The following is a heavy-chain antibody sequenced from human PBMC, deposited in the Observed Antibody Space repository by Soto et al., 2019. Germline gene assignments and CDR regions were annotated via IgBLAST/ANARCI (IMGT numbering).Heavy chain of an antibody. D-gene: IGHD1-26*01. Sequence: ASVKVSCKVSGYTLTELSMHWVRQAPGKGLEWMGGFDPEDGETSYAQKFQGRVTMTRDTSTSTVYMELSSLRSEDTAVYYCARDQVGATLPAWGQGTLVTVSS. V-gene: IGHV1-24*01. CDR1: GYTLTELS. CDR2: FDPEDGET. J-gene: IGHJ5*02. CDR3: ARDQVGATLPA.